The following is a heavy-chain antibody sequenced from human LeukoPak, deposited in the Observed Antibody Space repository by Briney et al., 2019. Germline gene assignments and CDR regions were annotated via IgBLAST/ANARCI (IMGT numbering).Heavy chain of an antibody. Sequence: SETLSLTCTVSGGSISSGGYYWSWIRQPPGTGLEWIGYIYHSGSTYYNPSLKSRVTISVDRSKNQFSLKLSSVTAADTAVYYCARDCIAAAGSVYWFDPWGQGTLVTVSS. CDR1: GGSISSGGYY. CDR2: IYHSGST. V-gene: IGHV4-30-2*01. J-gene: IGHJ5*02. D-gene: IGHD6-13*01. CDR3: ARDCIAAAGSVYWFDP.